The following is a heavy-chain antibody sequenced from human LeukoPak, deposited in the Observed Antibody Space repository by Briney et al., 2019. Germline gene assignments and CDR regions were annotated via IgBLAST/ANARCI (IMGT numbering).Heavy chain of an antibody. CDR1: GFSFSTYW. Sequence: GGSLRLSCAASGFSFSTYWMSWVRQAPGKGLEWVANIKQDGSDIYYVDSVKGRFIISRDDAKNSLYLQMSSLRAEDTAVYYCTRGGRLHPQSPYWGQGTLVTVSS. CDR2: IKQDGSDI. CDR3: TRGGRLHPQSPY. D-gene: IGHD3-16*01. V-gene: IGHV3-7*01. J-gene: IGHJ4*02.